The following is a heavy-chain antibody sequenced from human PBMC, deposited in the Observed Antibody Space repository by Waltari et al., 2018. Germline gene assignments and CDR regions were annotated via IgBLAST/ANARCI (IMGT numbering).Heavy chain of an antibody. CDR1: GFTFSSYG. D-gene: IGHD3-22*01. J-gene: IGHJ4*02. Sequence: QVLLVESGGGVVQPGRSLRLSCEAAGFTFSSYGMDWGRQAPGKGLEWVAVISYDGSNKYYLESVKGRFTISRDNSKNTVYLQMNSLRADDTAIYYCAKDHGEIVYDSDGFSDFWGQGTLVTVSS. CDR2: ISYDGSNK. V-gene: IGHV3-30*18. CDR3: AKDHGEIVYDSDGFSDF.